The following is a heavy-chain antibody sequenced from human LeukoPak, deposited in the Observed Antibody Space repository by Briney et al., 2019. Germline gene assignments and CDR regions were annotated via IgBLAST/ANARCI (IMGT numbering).Heavy chain of an antibody. D-gene: IGHD6-13*01. CDR2: ISYDGSNK. J-gene: IGHJ4*02. Sequence: GRSLRLSCAASGFTFSSYAMHWVRQAPGKGLEWVAVISYDGSNKYYADSVKGRFTISRDNSKNTLYLQMNSLRAEDTAVYYCARVSGSSSWYRGDYFDYWGQGTPVTVSS. V-gene: IGHV3-30-3*01. CDR3: ARVSGSSSWYRGDYFDY. CDR1: GFTFSSYA.